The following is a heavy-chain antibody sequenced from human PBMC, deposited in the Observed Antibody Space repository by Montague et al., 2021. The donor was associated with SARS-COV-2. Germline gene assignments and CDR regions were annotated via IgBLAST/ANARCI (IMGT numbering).Heavy chain of an antibody. CDR2: IDDSGTN. V-gene: IGHV4-59*08. J-gene: IGHJ6*02. CDR1: GGSLSTYY. CDR3: ARNAYNHYGLDV. Sequence: SETLSLTRSVSGGSLSTYYWSWIRQPPGKGLEWIGYIDDSGTNRYNPSLRSRATISLDLSKNQFSLDLNSVTAADTAVYYCARNAYNHYGLDVWGQGTTVTSSS.